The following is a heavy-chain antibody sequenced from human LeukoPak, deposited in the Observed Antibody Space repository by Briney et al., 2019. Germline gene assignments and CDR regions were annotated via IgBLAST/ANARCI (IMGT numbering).Heavy chain of an antibody. CDR1: GYIFTSYD. Sequence: ASVKVSCKASGYIFTSYDVNWVRQVAGQGLEWMGWMNPNSGNTGYAQKFQGRVTITRNTSITTSYMELSSLRSEDTAVYYCAREVGYMVQYHDYWGQGTLVTVSS. J-gene: IGHJ4*02. CDR3: AREVGYMVQYHDY. V-gene: IGHV1-8*03. D-gene: IGHD4-11*01. CDR2: MNPNSGNT.